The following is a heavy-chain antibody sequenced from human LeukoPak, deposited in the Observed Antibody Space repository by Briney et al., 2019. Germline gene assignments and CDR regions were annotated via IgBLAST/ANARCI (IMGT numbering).Heavy chain of an antibody. J-gene: IGHJ5*02. D-gene: IGHD6-19*01. Sequence: SETLSLTCTVSGGSISSTTHYWSWIRQPPGKGLEWIGSMHYNGRTYYSPSLKSRVTISIDTSNQFSLRLDSMTAADTAVYYCVRDPKSAVAADWFDPWGQGTLVTVSS. CDR3: VRDPKSAVAADWFDP. CDR2: MHYNGRT. CDR1: GGSISSTTHY. V-gene: IGHV4-39*07.